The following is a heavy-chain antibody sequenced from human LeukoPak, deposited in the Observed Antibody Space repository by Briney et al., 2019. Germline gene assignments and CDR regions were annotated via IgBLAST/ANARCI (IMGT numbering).Heavy chain of an antibody. CDR3: ASNYYDSSGQGGYFDY. CDR1: GYTFTSYG. V-gene: IGHV1-18*01. J-gene: IGHJ4*02. CDR2: VSAYNGNT. D-gene: IGHD3-22*01. Sequence: ASVKVSCKASGYTFTSYGISWVRQAPGQGLEWMGWVSAYNGNTNYAQKLQGRVTMTTDTSTSTAYMELRSLRSDDTAVYYCASNYYDSSGQGGYFDYWGQGTLVTVSS.